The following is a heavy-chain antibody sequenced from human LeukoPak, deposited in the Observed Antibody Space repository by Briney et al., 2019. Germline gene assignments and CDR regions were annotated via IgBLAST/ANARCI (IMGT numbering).Heavy chain of an antibody. D-gene: IGHD3-22*01. V-gene: IGHV3-11*04. CDR1: GFTFTDYY. CDR3: ARGDFFDSSGTFDC. J-gene: IGHJ4*02. CDR2: ISGSGNTI. Sequence: GGSLRLSCAASGFTFTDYYLSWIRQAPGKGLEWISYISGSGNTIYYVDSVKGRFTISRDNAENSLYLQMNSLRAEDTAVYYCARGDFFDSSGTFDCWGRGTLVTVSS.